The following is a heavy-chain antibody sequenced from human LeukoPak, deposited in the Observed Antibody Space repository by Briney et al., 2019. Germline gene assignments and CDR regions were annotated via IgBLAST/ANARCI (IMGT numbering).Heavy chain of an antibody. J-gene: IGHJ4*02. CDR1: GGTFSSYA. V-gene: IGHV1-18*01. Sequence: ASVKVSCKASGGTFSSYAISWVRQAPGQGLEWMGWISAYNGNTNYAQKLQGRVTMTTDTSTNTAYMELRSLRSDDTAVYYCARVGKQWLARPYYFDYWGQGTLVTVSS. CDR2: ISAYNGNT. D-gene: IGHD6-19*01. CDR3: ARVGKQWLARPYYFDY.